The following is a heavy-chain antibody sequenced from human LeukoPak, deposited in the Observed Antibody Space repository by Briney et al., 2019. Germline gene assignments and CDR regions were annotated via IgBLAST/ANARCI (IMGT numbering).Heavy chain of an antibody. CDR3: ARSLARIAAAGLDY. V-gene: IGHV3-23*01. Sequence: GGSLRLSCAASGFTFSSYAMSWVRQAPGKGLEWVSAISGSGGSTYYADSVKGRFTISRDNSKNTLYLQMNSLRAEDTAVYYCARSLARIAAAGLDYWGQGTLVTVSS. CDR1: GFTFSSYA. CDR2: ISGSGGST. D-gene: IGHD6-13*01. J-gene: IGHJ4*02.